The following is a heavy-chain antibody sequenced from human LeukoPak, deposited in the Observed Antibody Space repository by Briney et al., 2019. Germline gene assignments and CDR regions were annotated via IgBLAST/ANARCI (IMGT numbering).Heavy chain of an antibody. Sequence: PSETLSLTCTVSGGSISSGSYYWSWIRQPAGKGLEWIGRIYTSGSTNYNPSLKSRVTISVDTSKNQFSLKLSSVTAADTAVYYCARARSDIVVEPAALAFDIWGQGTMVTVSS. J-gene: IGHJ3*02. CDR3: ARARSDIVVEPAALAFDI. CDR1: GGSISSGSYY. D-gene: IGHD2-2*01. V-gene: IGHV4-61*02. CDR2: IYTSGST.